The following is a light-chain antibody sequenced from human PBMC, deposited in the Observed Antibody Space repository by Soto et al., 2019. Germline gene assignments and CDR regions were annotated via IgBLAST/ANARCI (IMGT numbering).Light chain of an antibody. J-gene: IGLJ1*01. V-gene: IGLV2-8*01. CDR2: EVS. Sequence: QSALTQPPSASGSPGQSVTISCAGTSSDIGYYDSVSWYQQHPGKVPKLMIFEVSKRPSGVPDRFSGSKSGNTASLTVSGLQAEDEADYYCAAWDDSLNGYVFGTGTKLTVL. CDR1: SSDIGYYDS. CDR3: AAWDDSLNGYV.